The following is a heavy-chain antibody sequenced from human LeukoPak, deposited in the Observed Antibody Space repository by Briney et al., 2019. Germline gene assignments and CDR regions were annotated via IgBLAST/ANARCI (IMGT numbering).Heavy chain of an antibody. V-gene: IGHV3-23*01. D-gene: IGHD3-9*01. Sequence: PGGSLRLSCAASGFTFSTYAMSWVRQAPGKGLEWVSVISGSGGSTSYADSVKGRFTISRDNSKNTLYLQMNSLRAEDTAVYYCAKGLRYFDWLFDYWGQGTLVTVSS. J-gene: IGHJ4*02. CDR1: GFTFSTYA. CDR3: AKGLRYFDWLFDY. CDR2: ISGSGGST.